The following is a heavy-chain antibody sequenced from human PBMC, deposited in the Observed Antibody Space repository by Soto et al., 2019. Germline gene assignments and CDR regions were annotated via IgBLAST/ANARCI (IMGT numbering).Heavy chain of an antibody. D-gene: IGHD2-2*01. CDR3: ARDLIVVVPAAQYYYYYGMDV. V-gene: IGHV1-2*02. J-gene: IGHJ6*02. Sequence: ASVKVSCKASGYTFTGYYMHWVRQAPGQGLEWMGWINPNSGGTNYAQKFQGRVTMTRDTSISTAYMELSRLRSDDTAVYYCARDLIVVVPAAQYYYYYGMDVWGQGTTVTVSS. CDR1: GYTFTGYY. CDR2: INPNSGGT.